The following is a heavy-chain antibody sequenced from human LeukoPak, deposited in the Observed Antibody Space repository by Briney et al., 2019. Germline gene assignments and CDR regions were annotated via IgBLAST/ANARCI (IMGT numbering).Heavy chain of an antibody. CDR2: INTYTGNP. CDR1: GYTFTTYA. V-gene: IGHV7-4-1*01. Sequence: ASVKVSCKASGYTFTTYAMNWVRQAPGQGLEWMGWINTYTGNPTYAQDFTGRFVFSLDTSVSTAYLQIYSLKAEDAAVYYCARLVAAGGSGSFDPWGQGTLVTVSS. CDR3: ARLVAAGGSGSFDP. D-gene: IGHD6-13*01. J-gene: IGHJ5*02.